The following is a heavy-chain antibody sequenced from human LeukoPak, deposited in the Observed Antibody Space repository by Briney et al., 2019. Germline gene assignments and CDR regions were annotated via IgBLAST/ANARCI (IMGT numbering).Heavy chain of an antibody. CDR3: AKGSLTIWYAFDI. J-gene: IGHJ3*02. V-gene: IGHV3-23*01. CDR1: GFNFSSYA. Sequence: GGSLRLSCAASGFNFSSYAMSWVRQAPGKGLEWVSTITSSGGSTYYADSVKGRFTVSRDNSKNTLFLQTNSLRAEDTAVYYCAKGSLTIWYAFDIWGQGTMVTVSS. D-gene: IGHD2-8*02. CDR2: ITSSGGST.